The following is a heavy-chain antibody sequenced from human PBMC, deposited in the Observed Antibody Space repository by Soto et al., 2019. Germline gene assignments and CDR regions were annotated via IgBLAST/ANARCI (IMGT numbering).Heavy chain of an antibody. CDR2: IYYSGST. J-gene: IGHJ5*02. Sequence: SETLSLTCTVSGGSISSGGYYWSWIRQHPGKGLEWIGYIYYSGSTYYNPSLKSRVTISVDTSKNQFSLKLSSVTAADTAVYYCAGVFRIAAAGTGADWFDPWGQGTLVTVSS. CDR3: AGVFRIAAAGTGADWFDP. V-gene: IGHV4-31*03. D-gene: IGHD6-13*01. CDR1: GGSISSGGYY.